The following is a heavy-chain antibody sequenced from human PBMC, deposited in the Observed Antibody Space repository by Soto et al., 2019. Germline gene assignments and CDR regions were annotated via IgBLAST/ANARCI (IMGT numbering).Heavy chain of an antibody. CDR1: GGSISDYH. CDR2: LYTSGST. V-gene: IGHV4-4*07. Sequence: SETLSLTCIVSGGSISDYHWSWIRQSAGKGLEWIGRLYTSGSTNYNPSLKSRVTMSVDTSKNQFSLKLSSVTAADTAVYYCAREPDGLIFGVVMDYYGMDVWGQGTTVTVSS. CDR3: AREPDGLIFGVVMDYYGMDV. J-gene: IGHJ6*02. D-gene: IGHD3-3*01.